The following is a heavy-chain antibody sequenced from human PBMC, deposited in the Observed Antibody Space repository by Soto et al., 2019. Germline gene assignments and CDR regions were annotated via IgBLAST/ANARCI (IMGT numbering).Heavy chain of an antibody. CDR2: ISGSGGST. J-gene: IGHJ6*02. CDR3: AKEHSSGYYFPFDGMDV. CDR1: GFTFSSYA. D-gene: IGHD3-22*01. V-gene: IGHV3-23*01. Sequence: GSLRLSCAASGFTFSSYAMSWVRQAPGKGLEWVSGISGSGGSTYYADSVKGRFTISRDNSKNTLYLQMNSLRAEDTAVYYCAKEHSSGYYFPFDGMDVWGQGTTVTVSS.